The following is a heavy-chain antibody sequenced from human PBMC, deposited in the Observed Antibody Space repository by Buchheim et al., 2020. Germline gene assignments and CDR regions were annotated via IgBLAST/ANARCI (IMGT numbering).Heavy chain of an antibody. CDR2: IYYSGST. D-gene: IGHD3-10*01. Sequence: QVQLQESGPGLVKPSQTLSLTCTVSGGSISSGGYYWSWIRQHPGKGLEWIGYIYYSGSTYYNPSLTSRVTISVDTSKNQFSLKLSSVTAADTAVYYCARILWFGELSEKGGDYYYMDVWGKGTT. CDR3: ARILWFGELSEKGGDYYYMDV. J-gene: IGHJ6*03. CDR1: GGSISSGGYY. V-gene: IGHV4-31*03.